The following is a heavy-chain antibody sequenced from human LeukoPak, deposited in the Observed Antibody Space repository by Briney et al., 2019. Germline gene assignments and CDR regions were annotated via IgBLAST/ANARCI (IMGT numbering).Heavy chain of an antibody. CDR1: VGSIRSYY. D-gene: IGHD5-18*01. CDR3: ARLRGSPSGYSYGLGY. J-gene: IGHJ4*02. Sequence: SETLSLTRTVSVGSIRSYYWTWIRQPPAKGLEGIGYLDYSGSTNYNPSFKSRVTISVDTSKNQFSLKLSSVTAADTAVYYCARLRGSPSGYSYGLGYWGQGTLVTVSS. CDR2: LDYSGST. V-gene: IGHV4-59*01.